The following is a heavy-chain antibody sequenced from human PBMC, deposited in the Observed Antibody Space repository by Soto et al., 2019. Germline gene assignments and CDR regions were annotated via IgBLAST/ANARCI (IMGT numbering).Heavy chain of an antibody. CDR1: GYSFTSYW. CDR3: ARLRVGATSYYYGMDV. V-gene: IGHV5-51*01. Sequence: GASLKISCKGSGYSFTSYWIGWVRQMPGKGLEWMGIIYPGDSDTRYSPSFQGQVTISADKSISTAYLQWSSLKASDTAMYYCARLRVGATSYYYGMDVWGQGTTVTVSS. J-gene: IGHJ6*02. CDR2: IYPGDSDT. D-gene: IGHD1-26*01.